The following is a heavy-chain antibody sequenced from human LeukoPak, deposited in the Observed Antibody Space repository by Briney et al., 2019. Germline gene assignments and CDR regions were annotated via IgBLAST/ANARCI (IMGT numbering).Heavy chain of an antibody. D-gene: IGHD3-10*02. CDR3: AELGITMIGGV. Sequence: PGGSLRLSCAASGFTFDDYAMHWVRQAPGKGLECVSGISWNSGSIGYADSVKGRFTISRDNAKNSLYLQMNSLRPEDTALYYCAELGITMIGGVWGKGTTVTISS. CDR2: ISWNSGSI. V-gene: IGHV3-9*01. CDR1: GFTFDDYA. J-gene: IGHJ6*04.